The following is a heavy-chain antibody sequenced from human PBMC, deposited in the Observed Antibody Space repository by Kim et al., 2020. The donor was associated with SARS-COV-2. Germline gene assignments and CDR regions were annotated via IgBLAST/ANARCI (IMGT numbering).Heavy chain of an antibody. Sequence: GGSLRLSCAASGFTVSSNYMSWVRQAPGKGLEWVSVIYSGGSTYYADSVKGRFTISRDNSKNTLYLQMNSLRAEDTAVYYCASPYGSGSYYTTYYYYGMDVWGQGTTVTVSS. CDR2: IYSGGST. V-gene: IGHV3-53*01. CDR1: GFTVSSNY. D-gene: IGHD3-10*01. J-gene: IGHJ6*02. CDR3: ASPYGSGSYYTTYYYYGMDV.